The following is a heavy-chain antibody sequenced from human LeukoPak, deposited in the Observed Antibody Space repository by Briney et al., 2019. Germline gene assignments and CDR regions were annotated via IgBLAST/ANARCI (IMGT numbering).Heavy chain of an antibody. J-gene: IGHJ4*02. CDR3: ARESSSWYDSFDY. CDR2: INSDGSST. Sequence: GGSLRLSCAASGFTFSSYWMYWVRQAPGKGLVWVSRINSDGSSTNYADSVKGRFTISRDNAKYTLYLQMNSLRAEDTAVYYCARESSSWYDSFDYWGQGTLVTVSS. D-gene: IGHD6-13*01. V-gene: IGHV3-74*01. CDR1: GFTFSSYW.